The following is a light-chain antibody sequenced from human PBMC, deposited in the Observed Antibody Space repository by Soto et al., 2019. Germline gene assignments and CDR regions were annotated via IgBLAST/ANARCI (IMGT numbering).Light chain of an antibody. CDR2: KAS. CDR1: QSINTW. J-gene: IGKJ1*01. V-gene: IGKV1-5*03. Sequence: DIQMTQSPSNLSASVGDRVTITCRASQSINTWLAWYQQKPGKAPKLLISKASGLERGVPSRFSGSGSGTEFTLISSSLQPDDLATYYCQQYNTYPWTFGQGTKVEVK. CDR3: QQYNTYPWT.